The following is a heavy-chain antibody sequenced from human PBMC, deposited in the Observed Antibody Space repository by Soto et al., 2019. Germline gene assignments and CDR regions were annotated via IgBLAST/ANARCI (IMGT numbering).Heavy chain of an antibody. CDR2: TYYRSKWYN. CDR3: ARLIGNSWLDS. CDR1: CSDGASNTAA. Sequence: QSRSLTGTVSCSDGASNTAASDSIRKSPSRGLEWLGRTYYRSKWYNDYAVSVKGRITINPDTSNNQLSLQLNSVTPDDTAVYYCARLIGNSWLDSWGQATLVTVSS. D-gene: IGHD2-8*01. J-gene: IGHJ5*01. V-gene: IGHV6-1*01.